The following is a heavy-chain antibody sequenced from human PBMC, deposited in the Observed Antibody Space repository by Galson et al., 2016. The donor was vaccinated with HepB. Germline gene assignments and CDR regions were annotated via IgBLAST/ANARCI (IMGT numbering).Heavy chain of an antibody. CDR2: IKQDGSDR. CDR3: AKGSNGWTKFIDF. CDR1: GFTISSYY. Sequence: SLRLSCAASGFTISSYYMSWVRQAPGKGLEWVANIKQDGSDRNYVDSVKGRFIISRDNSKNTLYLQMDSLRAEDTAVYYCAKGSNGWTKFIDFWGQGTLVTVSS. V-gene: IGHV3-7*05. D-gene: IGHD6-19*01. J-gene: IGHJ4*02.